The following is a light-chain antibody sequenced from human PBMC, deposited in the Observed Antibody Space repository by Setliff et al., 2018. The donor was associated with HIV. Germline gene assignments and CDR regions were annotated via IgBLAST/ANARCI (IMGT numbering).Light chain of an antibody. CDR1: SSDVGSYNL. J-gene: IGLJ1*01. Sequence: QSVLTQPASVSGSPGQSITISCTGTSSDVGSYNLVSWYQQHPGKAPKLMIYEVNKRPSGVPDRFSGSKSGNTASLTVSGLQAEDEADYYCSSYAGNNKGVFGTGTKVTVL. CDR3: SSYAGNNKGV. CDR2: EVN. V-gene: IGLV2-14*02.